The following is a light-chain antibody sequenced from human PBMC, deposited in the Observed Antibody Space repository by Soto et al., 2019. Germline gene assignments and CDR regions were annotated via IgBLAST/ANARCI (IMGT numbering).Light chain of an antibody. Sequence: ERGRMQNTETLSVSPGERATLSCRASQSVSSNLAWYQQKPGQAPRLLIYGASTRATGIPARFSGSGSGTEFTLTICSLQAEDVAVYYSQVYDIRPWTFGQVTKVDIK. CDR2: GAS. V-gene: IGKV3-15*01. CDR3: QVYDIRPWT. J-gene: IGKJ1*01. CDR1: QSVSSN.